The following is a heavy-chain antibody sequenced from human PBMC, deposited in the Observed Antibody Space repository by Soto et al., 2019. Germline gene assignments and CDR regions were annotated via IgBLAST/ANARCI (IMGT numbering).Heavy chain of an antibody. J-gene: IGHJ6*02. V-gene: IGHV1-3*01. Sequence: ASVKVSCKASGYTFTRYPMHWMRQAPGQRLEWMGWINADNDNTKYSRKFQGRVTITRDTSASTAYMELSSLRSEDTAVYYCARDGCGRGGECLHGMDVWGQGTTVTVSS. CDR2: INADNDNT. CDR1: GYTFTRYP. D-gene: IGHD2-21*01. CDR3: ARDGCGRGGECLHGMDV.